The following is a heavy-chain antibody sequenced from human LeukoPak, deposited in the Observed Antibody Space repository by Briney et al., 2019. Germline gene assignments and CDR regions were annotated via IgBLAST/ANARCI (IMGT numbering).Heavy chain of an antibody. J-gene: IGHJ4*02. CDR3: ARKQGGTMYDV. CDR2: FYSGGSA. D-gene: IGHD1-7*01. Sequence: PSETLSLTRIVPGGSISSSNYYWAWIRQPPGKGLEWIGTFYSGGSAYYNPSLTSRVSISKDTSDNQFSLRLYSVTAADTAVYYCARKQGGTMYDVWGQGTQVTVSS. CDR1: GGSISSSNYY. V-gene: IGHV4-39*07.